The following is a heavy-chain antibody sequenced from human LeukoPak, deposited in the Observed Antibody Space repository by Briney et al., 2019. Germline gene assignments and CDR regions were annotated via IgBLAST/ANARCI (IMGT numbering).Heavy chain of an antibody. J-gene: IGHJ4*02. CDR2: ISYSRST. Sequence: SETLSLTCTVSGGSVNSGTYYWSWIRQPPGKGLEWIGYISYSRSTNYNPSLKSRITISVDTSKNQFSLKLSSVTAADTAVYYCARGGRWLQFNYWGQGTLVTVSS. CDR1: GGSVNSGTYY. CDR3: ARGGRWLQFNY. V-gene: IGHV4-61*01. D-gene: IGHD5-24*01.